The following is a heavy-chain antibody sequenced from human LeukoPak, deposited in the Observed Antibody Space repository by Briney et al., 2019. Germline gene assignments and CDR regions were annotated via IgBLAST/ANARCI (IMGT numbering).Heavy chain of an antibody. CDR2: INPDRGGT. CDR3: VREDFVVIPAAMRGDY. Sequence: ASEKVSCKASVYTFTGFYIHWVRQAPAQGLEWMGWINPDRGGTNYAQKFQGRVTLTRDTSINTAYMELSGLTSDDTAVYYCVREDFVVIPAAMRGDYWGQGTLVIVSS. CDR1: VYTFTGFY. V-gene: IGHV1-2*02. J-gene: IGHJ4*02. D-gene: IGHD2-2*01.